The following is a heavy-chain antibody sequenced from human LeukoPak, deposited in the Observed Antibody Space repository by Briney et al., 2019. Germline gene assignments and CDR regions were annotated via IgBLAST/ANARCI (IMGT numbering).Heavy chain of an antibody. Sequence: GGSLRLSCAASGFTFSNFGMHWVRQAPGKGLEWVTFIRFDGSNKYYGDSVKGRFTISRDNSKNTVYLQMNSLRAEDTAMYYCAKEGSILAMEGYSDYWGQGTLVTVSS. J-gene: IGHJ4*02. CDR1: GFTFSNFG. CDR3: AKEGSILAMEGYSDY. D-gene: IGHD2-15*01. CDR2: IRFDGSNK. V-gene: IGHV3-30*02.